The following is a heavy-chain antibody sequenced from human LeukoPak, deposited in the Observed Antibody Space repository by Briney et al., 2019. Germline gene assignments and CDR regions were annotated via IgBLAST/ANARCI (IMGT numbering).Heavy chain of an antibody. D-gene: IGHD3-10*01. V-gene: IGHV4-38-2*02. J-gene: IGHJ4*02. CDR1: GYSISSGYY. CDR2: IYHSGST. CDR3: ARDRNYYDSGSDSGKDY. Sequence: SETLSLTCAVSGYSISSGYYWGWIRQPPGKGLEWIGSIYHSGSTYYNPSLKSRVTISVDTSKNQFSLKLSSVTAADTAVYYCARDRNYYDSGSDSGKDYWGQGTLVTVSS.